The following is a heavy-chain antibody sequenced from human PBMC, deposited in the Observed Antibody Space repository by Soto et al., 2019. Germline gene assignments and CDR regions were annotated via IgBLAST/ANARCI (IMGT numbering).Heavy chain of an antibody. CDR1: GFTFSSYS. D-gene: IGHD6-6*01. Sequence: EVQLVESGGGLVKPGGSLRLSCAASGFTFSSYSMNWVRQAPGKGLEWVSSISSSSSYIYYADSVKGRFTISRDNAKNSLYLQMNSLRAEDTAVYYCARANYISSPEGETNWYCDLWGRGTLVTVSS. J-gene: IGHJ2*01. V-gene: IGHV3-21*01. CDR3: ARANYISSPEGETNWYCDL. CDR2: ISSSSSYI.